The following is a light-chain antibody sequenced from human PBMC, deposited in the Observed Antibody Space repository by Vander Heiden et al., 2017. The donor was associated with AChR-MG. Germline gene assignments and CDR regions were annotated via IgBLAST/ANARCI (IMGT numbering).Light chain of an antibody. Sequence: QSVLTQPPSASGPPGQRVTISCSGSSSNIGRNSVHWYQQLPGTAPKLLIHSSNDRPSGVPDRFSGSKSGTSASLAISGLQSEDEADYYCAAWDDSLSGWVFGGGTKLTGL. CDR2: SSN. CDR3: AAWDDSLSGWV. CDR1: SSNIGRNS. V-gene: IGLV1-44*01. J-gene: IGLJ3*02.